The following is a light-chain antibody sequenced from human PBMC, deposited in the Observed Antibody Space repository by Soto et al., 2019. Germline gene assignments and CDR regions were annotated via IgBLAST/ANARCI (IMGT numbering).Light chain of an antibody. Sequence: QSVLTQPASVSGSPGQSITISCTGPNSDVGSYDRVSWYQQPPGTAPKLIIYDVNNRPSGVSYRFSGSKSGNTASLTISGLQAEDEADYYCNSYTTIETYVFGTGTKVTVL. V-gene: IGLV2-14*01. CDR2: DVN. J-gene: IGLJ1*01. CDR3: NSYTTIETYV. CDR1: NSDVGSYDR.